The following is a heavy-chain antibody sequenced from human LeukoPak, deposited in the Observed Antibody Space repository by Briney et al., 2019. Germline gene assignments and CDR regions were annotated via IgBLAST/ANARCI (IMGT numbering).Heavy chain of an antibody. CDR2: VYPSDSNF. CDR3: ARSTSGGYYFDY. V-gene: IGHV5-51*01. CDR1: GYSFTTYW. Sequence: ESLKISCKGSGYSFTTYWIGWVRQMPGKGLEWMGIVYPSDSNFRHSPSFQGQVTISADKSISTAYLQWSRLKASDTAMYYCARSTSGGYYFDYWGQGTLVTVSS. D-gene: IGHD1-26*01. J-gene: IGHJ4*02.